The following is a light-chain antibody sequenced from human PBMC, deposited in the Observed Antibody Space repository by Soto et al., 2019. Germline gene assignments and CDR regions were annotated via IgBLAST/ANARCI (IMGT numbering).Light chain of an antibody. CDR1: QSISSW. CDR2: DVS. J-gene: IGKJ1*01. CDR3: QQYNSYSGT. Sequence: DIQMTQSPSTLSASVGDRLTITCRASQSISSWVAWYQQKPGKAPKLLIYDVSSLESGVPSRFSGSGSGTEFTLTISSLQPDDFATYYCQQYNSYSGTFGQGTKVDIK. V-gene: IGKV1-5*01.